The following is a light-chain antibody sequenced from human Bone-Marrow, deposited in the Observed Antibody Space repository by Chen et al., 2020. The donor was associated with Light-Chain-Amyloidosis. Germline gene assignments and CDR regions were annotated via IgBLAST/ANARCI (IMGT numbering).Light chain of an antibody. Sequence: QSALTQPAYVSGSPGQAITISCTGTSSDVGGDNHVSWYQQHQDKAPKLMIYEVTNRPSWVPVRFSGSQSDNTASLTISGLQTEDEADYFCSSYTMTNTLVFGRGTRVTVL. CDR3: SSYTMTNTLV. J-gene: IGLJ1*01. CDR2: EVT. CDR1: SSDVGGDNH. V-gene: IGLV2-14*01.